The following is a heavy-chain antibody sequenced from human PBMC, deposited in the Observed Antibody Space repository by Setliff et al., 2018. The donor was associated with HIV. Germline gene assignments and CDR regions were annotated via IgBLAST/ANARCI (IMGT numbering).Heavy chain of an antibody. CDR3: ARDPGYTSGSTFHFDD. Sequence: PSETLSLTCAVYGASLSGYYWNWIRQPAGKGLEWIGRIYSSGSTNHNPSLKSRVTMSVDTSKYQFSLSLSSVTAADTAVYFCARDPGYTSGSTFHFDDWGQGTLVTVSS. D-gene: IGHD5-18*01. J-gene: IGHJ4*02. CDR1: GASLSGYY. CDR2: IYSSGST. V-gene: IGHV4-4*07.